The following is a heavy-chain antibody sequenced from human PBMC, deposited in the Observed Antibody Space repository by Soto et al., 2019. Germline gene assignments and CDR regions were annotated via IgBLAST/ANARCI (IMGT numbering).Heavy chain of an antibody. V-gene: IGHV1-46*01. Sequence: ASVKVSCKASGYTFTSYYMHWVRQAPGQGLEWMGIINPSGGSTSYAQKFQGRVTMTRDTSTSTVYMELSSLRSEDTAVYYCARDPAEVIMAGHAFDIWGQGTMVT. CDR2: INPSGGST. J-gene: IGHJ3*02. D-gene: IGHD3-3*01. CDR1: GYTFTSYY. CDR3: ARDPAEVIMAGHAFDI.